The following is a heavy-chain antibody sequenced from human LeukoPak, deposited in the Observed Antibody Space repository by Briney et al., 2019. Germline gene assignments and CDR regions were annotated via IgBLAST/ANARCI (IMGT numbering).Heavy chain of an antibody. Sequence: PGGSLRLSSAASGLTFSSYWMHWGRQAPGKGLGWVSRINSDGSSTSYADSVRGSFTISRDNAKNTLYVQMNSLRDEATDVYYCASISVRTSNFDYWGQGTLVTVSS. CDR1: GLTFSSYW. V-gene: IGHV3-74*01. J-gene: IGHJ4*02. D-gene: IGHD1-14*01. CDR2: INSDGSST. CDR3: ASISVRTSNFDY.